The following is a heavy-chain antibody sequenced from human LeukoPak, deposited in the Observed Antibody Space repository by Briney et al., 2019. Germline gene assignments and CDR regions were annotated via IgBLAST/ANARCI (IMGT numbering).Heavy chain of an antibody. V-gene: IGHV3-23*01. CDR3: AKASNNRDYYRFQDY. CDR2: ISGSGGST. CDR1: GFTFSSYA. D-gene: IGHD1-7*01. J-gene: IGHJ4*02. Sequence: SGGSLRLSCAASGFTFSSYAMSWVRQAPGKGLEWVSAISGSGGSTYYADSVKGRFTISRDNSKNTLYLQMNSLRAEDTAVYYCAKASNNRDYYRFQDYWGQGALLTDPS.